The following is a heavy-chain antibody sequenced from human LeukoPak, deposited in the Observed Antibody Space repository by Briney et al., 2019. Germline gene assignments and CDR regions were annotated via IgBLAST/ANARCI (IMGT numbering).Heavy chain of an antibody. Sequence: ASVKVSCKASGYTFTDYYMHWVRQAPGQGLEWMGWISAYNGNTNYAQKIQGRVTMTTDTSTSTAYMELRSLRSDDPAVYYCARDNMAAQGHWFAPWGQGTLVTVSS. V-gene: IGHV1-18*04. J-gene: IGHJ5*02. CDR2: ISAYNGNT. CDR3: ARDNMAAQGHWFAP. D-gene: IGHD6-6*01. CDR1: GYTFTDYY.